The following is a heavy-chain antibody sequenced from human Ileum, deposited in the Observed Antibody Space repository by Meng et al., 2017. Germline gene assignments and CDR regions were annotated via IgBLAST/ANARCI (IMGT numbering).Heavy chain of an antibody. Sequence: GGCLRPSCAASGFTFNNYWMTWVRQAPGKGLEWVANIKEDGSEQNYVDSVKGRFTISRDSAKNSLYLQMNSLRAEDTAVYYCARDSYYNFWSGYLGVWGQGTTVTVSS. CDR2: IKEDGSEQ. CDR3: ARDSYYNFWSGYLGV. CDR1: GFTFNNYW. V-gene: IGHV3-7*01. J-gene: IGHJ6*02. D-gene: IGHD3-3*01.